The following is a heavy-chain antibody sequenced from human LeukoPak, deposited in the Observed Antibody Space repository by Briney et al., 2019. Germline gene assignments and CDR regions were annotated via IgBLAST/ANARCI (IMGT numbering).Heavy chain of an antibody. CDR3: ARQRPERVYSSVGYYMDV. Sequence: SQTLSLTCTVSGGSISSGGYYWSWIRQPPGKGLEWIGYIYHSGSTYYNPSLKSRVTISVDRSKNQFSLKLSSVTAADTAVYYCARQRPERVYSSVGYYMDVWGKGTTVTVSS. D-gene: IGHD6-25*01. CDR2: IYHSGST. CDR1: GGSISSGGYY. J-gene: IGHJ6*03. V-gene: IGHV4-30-2*01.